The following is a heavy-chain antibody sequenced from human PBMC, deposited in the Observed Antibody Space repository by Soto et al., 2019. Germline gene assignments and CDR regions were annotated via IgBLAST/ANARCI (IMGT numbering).Heavy chain of an antibody. CDR3: STPYYFNH. D-gene: IGHD3-16*01. V-gene: IGHV3-21*06. CDR2: ISDDSSYI. CDR1: GFMFSAYT. J-gene: IGHJ1*01. Sequence: GGSLRLSCAASGFMFSAYTMNWVRQAPGKGLEWLSSISDDSSYIDYADSLRGRFTVSRDNARNSLYLQIDSLGVEDTAVYYCSTPYYFNHWGPGTLVTVSS.